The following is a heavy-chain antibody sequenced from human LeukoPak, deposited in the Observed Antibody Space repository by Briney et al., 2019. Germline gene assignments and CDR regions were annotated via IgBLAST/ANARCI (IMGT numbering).Heavy chain of an antibody. CDR3: ASHTYYYSSGSFAY. CDR1: GYTFTSYD. CDR2: MNPSSGNT. J-gene: IGHJ4*02. D-gene: IGHD3-10*01. Sequence: ASVKVSCKASGYTFTSYDINWVRQATGQGPEWMGWMNPSSGNTGYAQRFQGRVTMTRDTPINTAYLELSSLRSEDTAVYYCASHTYYYSSGSFAYWGQGTLVTVSS. V-gene: IGHV1-8*01.